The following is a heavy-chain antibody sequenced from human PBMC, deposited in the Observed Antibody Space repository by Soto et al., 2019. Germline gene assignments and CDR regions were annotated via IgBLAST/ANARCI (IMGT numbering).Heavy chain of an antibody. D-gene: IGHD6-13*01. J-gene: IGHJ6*02. CDR1: GYTFTGYY. CDR3: ARDLQQLDLEYYYYYGMDV. Sequence: GASVKVSCKASGYTFTGYYMHWVRQAPGQGLEWMGWINPNSGGTNYAQKFQGWVTMTRDTSISTAYMELSRLRSDDTAVYYCARDLQQLDLEYYYYYGMDVWAQGTTVTVSS. CDR2: INPNSGGT. V-gene: IGHV1-2*04.